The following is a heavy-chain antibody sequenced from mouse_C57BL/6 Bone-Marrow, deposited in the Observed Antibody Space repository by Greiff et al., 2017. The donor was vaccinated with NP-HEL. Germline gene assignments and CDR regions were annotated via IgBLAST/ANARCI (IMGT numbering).Heavy chain of an antibody. J-gene: IGHJ2*01. CDR1: GFTFTDYY. D-gene: IGHD1-1*01. Sequence: EVMLVESGGGLVQPGGSLSLSCAASGFTFTDYYMSWVRQPPGKALEWLGFIRNKANGYTTEYSASVKGRFTISRDNSQSILYLQMNALRAEDSATYYCASLYGSSYEFDYWGQGTTLTVSS. CDR2: IRNKANGYTT. CDR3: ASLYGSSYEFDY. V-gene: IGHV7-3*01.